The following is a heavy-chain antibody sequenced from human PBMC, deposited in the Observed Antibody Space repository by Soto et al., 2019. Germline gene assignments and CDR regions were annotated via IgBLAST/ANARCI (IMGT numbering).Heavy chain of an antibody. CDR1: GFTFSSYD. CDR2: IGTAGDT. CDR3: ARGDSGTPSDDAFDI. J-gene: IGHJ3*02. D-gene: IGHD1-26*01. Sequence: ESGGGLVQPGGSLRLSCAASGFTFSSYDMHWVRQATGKGLEWVSAIGTAGDTYYPGSVKGRFTISRENAKNSLYLQMNSLRAEDTAVYYCARGDSGTPSDDAFDIWGQGTMVTVSS. V-gene: IGHV3-13*01.